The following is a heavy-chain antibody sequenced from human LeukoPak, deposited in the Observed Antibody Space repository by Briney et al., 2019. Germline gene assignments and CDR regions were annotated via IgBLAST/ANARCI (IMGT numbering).Heavy chain of an antibody. D-gene: IGHD1-14*01. Sequence: ASVKVSCKTSGYTFTSYGYSWVRQAPGQGLEWMGWISAYNGNTNYAQKFQGRVTMTTDTSTSTVYMELRSLTSDDTAVYYCARAKTLEPTPSNAFDIWGQGTMVTVSS. CDR1: GYTFTSYG. V-gene: IGHV1-18*01. CDR3: ARAKTLEPTPSNAFDI. J-gene: IGHJ3*02. CDR2: ISAYNGNT.